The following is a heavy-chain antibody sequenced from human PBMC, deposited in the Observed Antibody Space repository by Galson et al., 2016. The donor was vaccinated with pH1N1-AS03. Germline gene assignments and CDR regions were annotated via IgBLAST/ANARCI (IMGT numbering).Heavy chain of an antibody. CDR2: ISGSSSYT. CDR3: ARDSEGYCRGGSCGRFDY. CDR1: GFTFSHYS. D-gene: IGHD2-15*01. V-gene: IGHV3-21*01. J-gene: IGHJ4*02. Sequence: SLRLSCAASGFTFSHYSMNWVRQAPGKGLEWVSSISGSSSYTYYADSVKGRFTISRGNAGKSLYLEMNSLRADDTAVYYCARDSEGYCRGGSCGRFDYWGQGILVTVSS.